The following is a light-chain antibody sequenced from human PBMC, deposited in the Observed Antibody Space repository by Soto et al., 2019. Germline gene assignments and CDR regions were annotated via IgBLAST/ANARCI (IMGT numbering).Light chain of an antibody. CDR3: QQRSNWPPLT. Sequence: EIVLTQSPATLSLSPGERATLSCRASQNVSRFLAWYQRRPGQAPTLLIYDASKRASDIPARFSGSGSGTDFTLTSSSLEPEDSAVYYCQQRSNWPPLTFDGGTKVEIK. CDR1: QNVSRF. V-gene: IGKV3-11*01. CDR2: DAS. J-gene: IGKJ4*01.